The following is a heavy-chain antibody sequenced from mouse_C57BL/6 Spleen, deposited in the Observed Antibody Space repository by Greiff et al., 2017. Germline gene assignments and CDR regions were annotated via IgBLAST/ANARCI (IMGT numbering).Heavy chain of an antibody. D-gene: IGHD1-1*01. CDR3: ARSGYYGSSYVKGAYAMDY. CDR1: GFNIKNTY. V-gene: IGHV14-3*01. J-gene: IGHJ4*01. Sequence: VQLQQSVAELVRPGASVKLSCTASGFNIKNTYMHWVKQRPEQGLEWIGRIDPANGNTKYAPKVQGKATITADTSSNTAYLQLSSLTSEDTAIYYCARSGYYGSSYVKGAYAMDYWGQGTSVTVSS. CDR2: IDPANGNT.